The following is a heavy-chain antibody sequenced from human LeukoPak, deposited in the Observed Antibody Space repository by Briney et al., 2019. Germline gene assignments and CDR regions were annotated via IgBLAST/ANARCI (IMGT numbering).Heavy chain of an antibody. CDR2: ISSSGSTI. CDR3: ASLTLERHYVYFDY. D-gene: IGHD3-16*01. CDR1: GFTFSSYE. V-gene: IGHV3-48*03. J-gene: IGHJ4*02. Sequence: GGSLRLSCAASGFTFSSYEMNWVRQAPGKGLEWVSYISSSGSTIYYADSVKGRFTISSDNDKHSPYLQMNSLRAEDTAVYYCASLTLERHYVYFDYWGQGTLVTVSS.